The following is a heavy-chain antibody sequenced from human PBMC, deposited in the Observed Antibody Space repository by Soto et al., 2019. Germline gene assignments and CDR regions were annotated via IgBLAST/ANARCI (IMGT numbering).Heavy chain of an antibody. J-gene: IGHJ5*02. Sequence: EVQLVESGGGLVKPGGALRLSCTFTFNSYSLNWVRQAPGKGLGWVSSLSSGSAYIKYADSVKGRCTISRDNANNLLYLQMSSLRVDDTAVYYCTRDQGGSYDSWFDPWGQGTLVTVSS. CDR3: TRDQGGSYDSWFDP. D-gene: IGHD1-26*01. CDR1: TFNSYS. CDR2: LSSGSAYI. V-gene: IGHV3-21*06.